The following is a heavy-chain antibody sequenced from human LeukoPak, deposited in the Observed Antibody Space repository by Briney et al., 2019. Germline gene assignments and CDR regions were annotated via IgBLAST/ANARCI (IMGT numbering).Heavy chain of an antibody. J-gene: IGHJ4*02. D-gene: IGHD1-26*01. CDR3: ARGPLRVGASYFDY. CDR2: INTDGSST. V-gene: IGHV3-74*01. CDR1: GFTFSSYW. Sequence: PGGSLRLSCAASGFTFSSYWMHWVRQAPGKGLLWVSRINTDGSSTTYADSVKGRFTISRDNAKNTLYLQMNSLRAGDTAVYYCARGPLRVGASYFDYWGQGTLVTVSS.